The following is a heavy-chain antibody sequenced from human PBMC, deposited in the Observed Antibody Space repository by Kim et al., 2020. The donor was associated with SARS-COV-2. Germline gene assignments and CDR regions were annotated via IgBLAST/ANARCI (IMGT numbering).Heavy chain of an antibody. CDR3: ARDSGNYYDSSGYSYYYYGMDV. J-gene: IGHJ6*02. Sequence: SETLSLTCTVSGGSISSGGYYWSWIRQHPGKGLELIGYIYYSGSTYYNPSLKSRVTISVDTSKNQFSLKLSSVTAADTAVYYCARDSGNYYDSSGYSYYYYGMDVWGQGTTVTVSS. D-gene: IGHD3-22*01. CDR2: IYYSGST. CDR1: GGSISSGGYY. V-gene: IGHV4-31*03.